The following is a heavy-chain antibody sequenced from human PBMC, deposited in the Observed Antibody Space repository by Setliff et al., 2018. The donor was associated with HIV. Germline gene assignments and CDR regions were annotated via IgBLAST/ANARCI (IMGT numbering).Heavy chain of an antibody. CDR2: INNDGSYA. CDR1: GFTFSSYW. V-gene: IGHV3-74*01. CDR3: AAVPWGHSSLIIDH. J-gene: IGHJ4*02. D-gene: IGHD3-16*01. Sequence: GGSLRLSCAASGFTFSSYWMHWVRQAPGKGLVWVSRINNDGSYASYADSVKGRFTISRDNAKNSVYLQMHSLRVEDTAVYYCAAVPWGHSSLIIDHWGQGTPVTVSS.